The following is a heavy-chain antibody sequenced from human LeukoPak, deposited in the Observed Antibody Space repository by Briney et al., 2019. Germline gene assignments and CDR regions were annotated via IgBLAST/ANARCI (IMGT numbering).Heavy chain of an antibody. Sequence: PSETLSLTCAVYGGSFSGYYWSWIRQPPGKGLEWIGEINHSGSTNYNPSLKSRVTISVDTSKNQFSLKLSSVTAADTAVYYCARYSSSLKQLDYWGQGTLVTVSS. V-gene: IGHV4-34*01. D-gene: IGHD6-6*01. J-gene: IGHJ4*02. CDR1: GGSFSGYY. CDR3: ARYSSSLKQLDY. CDR2: INHSGST.